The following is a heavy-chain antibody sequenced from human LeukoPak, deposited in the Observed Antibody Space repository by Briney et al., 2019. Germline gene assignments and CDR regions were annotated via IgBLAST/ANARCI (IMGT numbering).Heavy chain of an antibody. CDR3: ARATYDFWSGYTNSYYYYMDV. V-gene: IGHV1-2*02. CDR1: GYTFTGYY. J-gene: IGHJ6*03. Sequence: ASVKVSCKASGYTFTGYYMHWVRQAPGQGLEWMGWINPNSGGTNYAQKFQGRFTMTRDTSISTAYMELSRLRSDDTAVYYCARATYDFWSGYTNSYYYYMDVWGKGTTVTVSS. CDR2: INPNSGGT. D-gene: IGHD3-3*01.